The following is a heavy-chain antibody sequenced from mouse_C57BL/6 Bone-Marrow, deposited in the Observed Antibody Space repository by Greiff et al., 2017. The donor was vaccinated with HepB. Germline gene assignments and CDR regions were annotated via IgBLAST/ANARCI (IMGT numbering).Heavy chain of an antibody. J-gene: IGHJ3*01. CDR2: IDPETVGT. CDR3: TRDGSGPAWFAY. D-gene: IGHD1-1*01. Sequence: QVQLQQSGAELVRPGASVTLSCTASGYTFTDYEMHWVQQTPVHGLEWIGAIDPETVGTAYNQKFKGKAILTADKSSSTAYMELRSLTSEDSAVYYCTRDGSGPAWFAYWGRGTLVTVSA. V-gene: IGHV1-15*01. CDR1: GYTFTDYE.